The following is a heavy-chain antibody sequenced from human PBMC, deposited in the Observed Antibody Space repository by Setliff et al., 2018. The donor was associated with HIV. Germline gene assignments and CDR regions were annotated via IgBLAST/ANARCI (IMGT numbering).Heavy chain of an antibody. CDR3: TTDLGGSYHGWNY. J-gene: IGHJ4*02. CDR2: IKSKTDGGTT. D-gene: IGHD1-26*01. V-gene: IGHV3-15*07. Sequence: GGSLRLSCAASGFTFSNAWMNWVRQAPGKGLEWVGRIKSKTDGGTTDYAAPVKGRFTVSRDDSKNTLYLQMNSLITEDTAVYYCTTDLGGSYHGWNYWGQGTLVAVSS. CDR1: GFTFSNAW.